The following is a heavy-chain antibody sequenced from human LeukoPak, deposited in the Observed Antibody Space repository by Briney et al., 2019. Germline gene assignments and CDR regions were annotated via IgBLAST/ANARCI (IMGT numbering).Heavy chain of an antibody. CDR3: ARHVGKTYYDILTGYPYYFDY. J-gene: IGHJ4*02. CDR2: IYYSGST. V-gene: IGHV4-39*01. D-gene: IGHD3-9*01. Sequence: PSETLSLTCTVSGGSISSSSYYWGWIRQPPGKGLEWIRSIYYSGSTYYNPPLKSRVTISVDTSKNQFSLKLSSVTAADTAVYYCARHVGKTYYDILTGYPYYFDYWGQGTLVTVSS. CDR1: GGSISSSSYY.